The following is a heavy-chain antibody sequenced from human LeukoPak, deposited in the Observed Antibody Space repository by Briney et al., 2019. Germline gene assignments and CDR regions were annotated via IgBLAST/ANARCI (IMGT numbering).Heavy chain of an antibody. Sequence: GGSLRLSCAASGFTFSNYAMSWVRQAPGKGLEWVSGISGSGGSTHYADSVKGRFTISRDNSKNTLYLQMNSLRAEDTAVYYCAKFLPTHIVVADYYFDYWGQGTLVTVSS. CDR3: AKFLPTHIVVADYYFDY. CDR1: GFTFSNYA. CDR2: ISGSGGST. J-gene: IGHJ4*02. D-gene: IGHD2-21*01. V-gene: IGHV3-23*01.